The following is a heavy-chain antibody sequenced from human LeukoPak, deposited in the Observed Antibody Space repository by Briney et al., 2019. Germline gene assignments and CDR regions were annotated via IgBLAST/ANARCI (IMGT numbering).Heavy chain of an antibody. J-gene: IGHJ4*02. D-gene: IGHD2-2*01. CDR3: ARGRKDIVVVPGAILVY. Sequence: SETLSLTCAVYGGSFSGYYMSWIRQPPGKGLEWIGAISDSGSTNYNPSLKSRVTISVETYKNQFFLQLSSVTAADTAVDYCARGRKDIVVVPGAILVYWGQGTLVTVSS. CDR2: ISDSGST. V-gene: IGHV4-34*01. CDR1: GGSFSGYY.